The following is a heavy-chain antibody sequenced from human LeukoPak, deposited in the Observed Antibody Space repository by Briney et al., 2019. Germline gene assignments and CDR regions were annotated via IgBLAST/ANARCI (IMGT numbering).Heavy chain of an antibody. D-gene: IGHD1-26*01. CDR2: IKQDGSEK. CDR3: ARVSGSYSVGYFDY. J-gene: IGHJ4*02. CDR1: EFTFSNYW. Sequence: GGSLRLSCAASEFTFSNYWMTWVRQAPGKGLEWVANIKQDGSEKYYVDSVKGRFTISRDNSKNTLYLQMNSLRAEDTAVYYCARVSGSYSVGYFDYWGQGALVTVSS. V-gene: IGHV3-7*04.